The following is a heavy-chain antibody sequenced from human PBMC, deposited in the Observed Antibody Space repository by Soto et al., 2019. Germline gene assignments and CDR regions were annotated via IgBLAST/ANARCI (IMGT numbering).Heavy chain of an antibody. CDR2: INHTGGT. J-gene: IGHJ5*02. CDR3: ATRITVFGLLIPPFDP. D-gene: IGHD3-3*01. CDR1: GGSVNGYY. V-gene: IGHV4-34*01. Sequence: PSETLSLTCAVYGGSVNGYYWNWIRQPPGEGLEWIGEINHTGGTHYSPSLKSGVTLSVDTSNNQFSLRWSSVTAADTAIYYCATRITVFGLLIPPFDPWGQGTQVTVSS.